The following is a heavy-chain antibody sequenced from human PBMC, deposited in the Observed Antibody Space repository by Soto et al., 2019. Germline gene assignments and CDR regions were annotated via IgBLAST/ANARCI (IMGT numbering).Heavy chain of an antibody. CDR1: GGSISSYD. Sequence: PSETLSLTCTVAGGSISSYDWSWIRQPPGKGLEWIGYIYYSGSTNYNPSLKSRVTISVDTSKNQFSLKLSSVTAADTAVYYCARHALVGATYYFDYWGQGTLVTVSS. J-gene: IGHJ4*02. V-gene: IGHV4-59*08. D-gene: IGHD1-26*01. CDR3: ARHALVGATYYFDY. CDR2: IYYSGST.